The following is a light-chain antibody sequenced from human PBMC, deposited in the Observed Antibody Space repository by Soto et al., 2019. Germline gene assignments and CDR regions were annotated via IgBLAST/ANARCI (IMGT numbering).Light chain of an antibody. V-gene: IGLV6-57*04. CDR3: QSYDSNKVM. CDR2: DDD. J-gene: IGLJ3*02. Sequence: NFMLTQPHSVSGSPGKTVTISCTRSSGSIASTYVQWYQQRPGSAPTTIIFDDDQRRSGVSDRFSGSIDSSSNSASLTISGLKTEDEADYYCQSYDSNKVMYGGGTKLTVL. CDR1: SGSIASTY.